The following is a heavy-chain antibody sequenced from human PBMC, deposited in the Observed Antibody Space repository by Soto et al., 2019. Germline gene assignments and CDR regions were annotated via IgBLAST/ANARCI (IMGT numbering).Heavy chain of an antibody. V-gene: IGHV4-30-4*01. CDR1: GGSISSGDYY. CDR3: ARVDDYVWGSYRTSSFDY. CDR2: IYYSGST. J-gene: IGHJ4*02. Sequence: SETLSLSCTVSGGSISSGDYYWSWIRQPPGKGLEWIGYIYYSGSTYYNPSLKSRVTISVDTSKNQFSLKLSSVTAADTAVYYCARVDDYVWGSYRTSSFDYWGQGTLVTVSS. D-gene: IGHD3-16*02.